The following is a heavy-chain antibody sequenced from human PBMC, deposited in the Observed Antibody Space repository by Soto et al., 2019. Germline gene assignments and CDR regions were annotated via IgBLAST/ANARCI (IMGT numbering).Heavy chain of an antibody. D-gene: IGHD1-1*01. CDR2: ISYDGNLA. CDR1: GFTFSSYG. CDR3: AKEGPITNWYFDY. V-gene: IGHV3-30*18. J-gene: IGHJ4*02. Sequence: QVELVESGGGVVQPGRSLRLSCAASGFTFSSYGMHWVRQAPGKGLGWVAVISYDGNLAYYADSVKGRFTISRDNSKNTLYLQMNSLRTEDTAIYYCAKEGPITNWYFDYWGQGTLVTVSS.